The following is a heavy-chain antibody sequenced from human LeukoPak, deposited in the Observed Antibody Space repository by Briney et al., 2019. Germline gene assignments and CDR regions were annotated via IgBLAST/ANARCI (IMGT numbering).Heavy chain of an antibody. J-gene: IGHJ6*03. CDR2: IIPIFGTA. CDR1: GGTFSSYA. D-gene: IGHD3-3*01. CDR3: ARGAGLRFLEWLSPLYYYYYMDV. V-gene: IGHV1-69*13. Sequence: SVKVSCKASGGTFSSYAISWVRQAPGQGLEWMGGIIPIFGTANYAQKFQGRVTITADESTSTAYMELSSLRSEDTAVYYCARGAGLRFLEWLSPLYYYYYMDVWGQGTLVTVSS.